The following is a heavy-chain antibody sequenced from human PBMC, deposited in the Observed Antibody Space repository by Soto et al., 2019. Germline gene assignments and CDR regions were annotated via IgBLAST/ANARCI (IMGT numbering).Heavy chain of an antibody. D-gene: IGHD3-22*01. CDR2: IYYSGST. J-gene: IGHJ4*02. CDR3: ARGTFTTYYYDSSGNLGFDY. Sequence: PSETLSLTCTVSGGSISSGGYYWGWIRQHPGKGLEWIGYIYYSGSTYYNPSLKSRVTISVDTSKNQFSLKLSSVTAADTAVYYCARGTFTTYYYDSSGNLGFDYWGQGTLVTVS. V-gene: IGHV4-31*03. CDR1: GGSISSGGYY.